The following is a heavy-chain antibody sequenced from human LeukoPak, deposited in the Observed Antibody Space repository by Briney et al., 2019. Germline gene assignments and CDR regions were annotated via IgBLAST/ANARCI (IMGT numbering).Heavy chain of an antibody. J-gene: IGHJ4*02. V-gene: IGHV4-59*01. Sequence: SETLSLXCTVSTGSINNYYWRWIRQPQGKGLEWIGYIYYSGSTNYNTSLKSRVTISVDPSKNQFSLKVSSVTAADTAVYYCATSSGFRFDYWGQGTLVTVSS. D-gene: IGHD6-19*01. CDR2: IYYSGST. CDR3: ATSSGFRFDY. CDR1: TGSINNYY.